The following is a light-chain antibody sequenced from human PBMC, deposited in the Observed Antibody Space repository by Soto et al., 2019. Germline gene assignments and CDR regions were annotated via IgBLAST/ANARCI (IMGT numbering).Light chain of an antibody. CDR3: CSYAGYYTLV. J-gene: IGLJ2*01. CDR2: AVS. CDR1: SSDVGCYNY. Sequence: QSALTQPRSVSGSPGQSVTISCTGTSSDVGCYNYVSWYQQHPGKAPKLIIYAVSGRPSGVPDRFSGSKSGNTASLTISGLQADDEADYYCCSYAGYYTLVFGGGTKLTVL. V-gene: IGLV2-11*01.